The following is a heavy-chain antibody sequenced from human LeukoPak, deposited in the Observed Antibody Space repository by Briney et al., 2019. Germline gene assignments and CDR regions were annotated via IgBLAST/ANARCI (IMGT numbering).Heavy chain of an antibody. CDR1: GYNFTTNW. CDR2: IYPGDSDT. V-gene: IGHV5-51*01. CDR3: ARHVTTGSVFDAFDI. Sequence: PGESLKISCKGSGYNFTTNWIGWVRQMPGKGLGWVGIIYPGDSDTRYSPSFQGQVTMSADKSISTDYLQWSSLRASDTAMYYCARHVTTGSVFDAFDIWGQGTMVTVSS. J-gene: IGHJ3*02. D-gene: IGHD4-17*01.